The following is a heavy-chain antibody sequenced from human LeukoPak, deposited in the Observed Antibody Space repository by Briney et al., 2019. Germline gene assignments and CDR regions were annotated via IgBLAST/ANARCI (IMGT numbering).Heavy chain of an antibody. CDR2: IYTSGST. Sequence: PSETLSLTCTVSGGSISSGSYYWSWIRQPAGKGLEWIGRIYTSGSTNYNPSLKSRVTISVDTSKNQFSLKLSSVTAADTAVYYCARVTTVTTDYWFDPWGQGTLVTVSS. CDR1: GGSISSGSYY. D-gene: IGHD4-17*01. CDR3: ARVTTVTTDYWFDP. V-gene: IGHV4-61*02. J-gene: IGHJ5*02.